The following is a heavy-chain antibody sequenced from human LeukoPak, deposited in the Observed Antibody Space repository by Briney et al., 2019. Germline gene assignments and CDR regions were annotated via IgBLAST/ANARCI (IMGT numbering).Heavy chain of an antibody. CDR2: IYYSGST. CDR1: GGSISSYY. CDR3: ARWGPAAMAHNWFDP. V-gene: IGHV4-59*08. J-gene: IGHJ5*02. Sequence: PSETLSLTCTVSGGSISSYYWSWIRQPPGKGLEWIGHIYYSGSTNYNPSLKSRVTISVDTSKNQFSLKLSSVTAADTAVYYCARWGPAAMAHNWFDPWGQGTLVTVSS. D-gene: IGHD5-18*01.